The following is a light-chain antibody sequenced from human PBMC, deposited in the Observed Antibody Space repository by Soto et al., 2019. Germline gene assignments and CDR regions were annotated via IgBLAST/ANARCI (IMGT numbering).Light chain of an antibody. CDR3: SSYTTSSTPYV. V-gene: IGLV2-14*01. CDR1: RSDVVGYNY. J-gene: IGLJ1*01. Sequence: QSVLTQPASVSGSPGQSITISCTGTRSDVVGYNYVSWYQQHPVKAPKLMIYDVTNRPSGVADRFSCAKTGNTASPPITGLHPEDDADYYCSSYTTSSTPYVFGTGTKLTVL. CDR2: DVT.